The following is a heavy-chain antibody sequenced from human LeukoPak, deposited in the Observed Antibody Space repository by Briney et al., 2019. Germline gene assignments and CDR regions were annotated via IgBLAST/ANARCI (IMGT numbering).Heavy chain of an antibody. CDR3: ARGWYRYSSSWYGDY. CDR1: GFTVSSNY. D-gene: IGHD6-13*01. J-gene: IGHJ4*02. Sequence: GGSLRLSCAASGFTVSSNYMSWVRQAPGKGLEWVSVIYSGGSTYYADSVKGRFTISRDNSKNTLYLQMNSLRAEDTAVYYCARGWYRYSSSWYGDYWGQGTLVTVSS. CDR2: IYSGGST. V-gene: IGHV3-66*01.